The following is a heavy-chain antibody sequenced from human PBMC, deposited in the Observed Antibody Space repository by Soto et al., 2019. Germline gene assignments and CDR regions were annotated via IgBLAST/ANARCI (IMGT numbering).Heavy chain of an antibody. CDR3: AKDQDYSMIVVVILDY. Sequence: GGSLRLSCAASGFTFSSYAMSWVRQAPGKGLEWVSAISGSGGSTYYAGSVKGRFTISRDNSKNTLYLQMNSLRAEDTAVYYCAKDQDYSMIVVVILDYWGQGTLVTVSS. V-gene: IGHV3-23*01. D-gene: IGHD3-22*01. CDR2: ISGSGGST. CDR1: GFTFSSYA. J-gene: IGHJ4*02.